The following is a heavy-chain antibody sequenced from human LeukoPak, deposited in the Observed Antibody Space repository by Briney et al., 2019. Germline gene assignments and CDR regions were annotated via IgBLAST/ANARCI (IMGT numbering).Heavy chain of an antibody. CDR2: IWYDGSNK. Sequence: GGSLRLSCAASGFTFSSYGMHWVRQAPGKGLEWVAVIWYDGSNKYYADSVKGRFTISRDNSKNTLYLQMNSLRAEDTAVYYCSREGYDSSGYPNFFFDYWGQGTLVTVSS. J-gene: IGHJ4*02. CDR1: GFTFSSYG. CDR3: SREGYDSSGYPNFFFDY. V-gene: IGHV3-33*01. D-gene: IGHD3-22*01.